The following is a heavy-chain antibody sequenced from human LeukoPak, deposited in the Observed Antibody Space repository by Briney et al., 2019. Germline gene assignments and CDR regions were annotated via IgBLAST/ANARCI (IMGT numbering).Heavy chain of an antibody. Sequence: ASVKVSCKASGYTFTKYGISWVRQAPGQGLEWVGWISGYNGDTYYAQKFQGRVTITADKSTSTAYMELSSLRSEDTAVYYCASAGKAARTIDYWGQGTLVTVSS. CDR2: ISGYNGDT. J-gene: IGHJ4*02. CDR3: ASAGKAARTIDY. D-gene: IGHD6-25*01. CDR1: GYTFTKYG. V-gene: IGHV1-18*01.